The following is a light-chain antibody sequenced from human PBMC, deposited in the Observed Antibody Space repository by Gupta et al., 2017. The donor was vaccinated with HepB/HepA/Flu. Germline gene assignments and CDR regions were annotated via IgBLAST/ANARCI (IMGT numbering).Light chain of an antibody. CDR1: ISDVGSYNY. V-gene: IGLV2-8*01. J-gene: IGLJ1*01. CDR3: SSYAGNNNYV. CDR2: EVS. Sequence: QSALTQPPSASGSLGQSVTISCTGTISDVGSYNYVSWHQHYPGKAPKLMIYEVSQRPSGVPDRFSGSKSGKMASLTVSGIQAEDEADYYCSSYAGNNNYVFGTWTGVTVL.